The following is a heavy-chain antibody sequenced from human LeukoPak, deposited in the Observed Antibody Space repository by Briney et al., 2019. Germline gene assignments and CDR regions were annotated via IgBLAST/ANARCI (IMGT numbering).Heavy chain of an antibody. CDR1: GFTFSSYG. D-gene: IGHD6-13*01. V-gene: IGHV3-23*01. CDR2: ISGSGDST. CDR3: AKIRTGSSWYVFDY. Sequence: GGSLRLSCAASGFTFSSYGVSWVRQAPGKGLEWVSAISGSGDSTYYADSVKGRFTISRDNSKNTLYLQMNSLRAEDTALYYCAKIRTGSSWYVFDYWGQGTLVTVSS. J-gene: IGHJ4*02.